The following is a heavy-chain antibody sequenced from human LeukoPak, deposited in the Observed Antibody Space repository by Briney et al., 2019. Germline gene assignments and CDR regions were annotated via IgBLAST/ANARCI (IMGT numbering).Heavy chain of an antibody. D-gene: IGHD5-24*01. CDR3: TRVGYIDEGIDY. J-gene: IGHJ4*02. CDR1: GFTFSRFS. V-gene: IGHV3-7*04. CDR2: IKQDGSKK. Sequence: GGSLRLSCVASGFTFSRFSMTWVRQAPGKGLEWVANIKQDGSKKSYVDSVKGRFTISRDNAKNSLYLQMNSLRAEDTAIYYCTRVGYIDEGIDYWGQGTLVTVSS.